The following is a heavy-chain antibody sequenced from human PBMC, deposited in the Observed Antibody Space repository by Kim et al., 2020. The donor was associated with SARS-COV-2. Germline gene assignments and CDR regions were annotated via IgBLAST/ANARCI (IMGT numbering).Heavy chain of an antibody. CDR2: I. CDR3: ARVGEIAAADY. J-gene: IGHJ4*02. V-gene: IGHV3-48*02. D-gene: IGHD6-13*01. Sequence: ISTAEAVEGRFTISRDNVKNSLYLQMHSLRDEDTAVYYCARVGEIAAADYWGQGTLVTVSS.